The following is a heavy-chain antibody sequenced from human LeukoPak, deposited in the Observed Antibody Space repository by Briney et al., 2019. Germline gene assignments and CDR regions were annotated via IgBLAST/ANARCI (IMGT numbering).Heavy chain of an antibody. V-gene: IGHV4-34*01. CDR1: GGSFSGHY. Sequence: SETLSLTCAVYGGSFSGHYWSWIRQPPGKGLEWIGEINHSGSTNYNPSLKSRVTISVDTSKNQFSLKLSSVTAADTAVYYCARDDGSRGWFDPWGQGTLVTVSS. CDR2: INHSGST. J-gene: IGHJ5*02. CDR3: ARDDGSRGWFDP. D-gene: IGHD3-10*01.